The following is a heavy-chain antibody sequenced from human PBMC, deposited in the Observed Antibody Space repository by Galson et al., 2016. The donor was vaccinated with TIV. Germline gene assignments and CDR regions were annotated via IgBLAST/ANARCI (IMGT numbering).Heavy chain of an antibody. V-gene: IGHV4-61*08. Sequence: LSLTCSVSGGSVSYRGSYWTWLRQPPGKGLEWIGYIYYSGSTDYNTSLKSRVTISRDTSEKQFSLKLTSLTAAGTAVYSSAGKANPQEDYSFDFWGPGILVTVSS. CDR3: AGKANPQEDYSFDF. CDR2: IYYSGST. J-gene: IGHJ4*02. D-gene: IGHD2-8*01. CDR1: GGSVSYRGSY.